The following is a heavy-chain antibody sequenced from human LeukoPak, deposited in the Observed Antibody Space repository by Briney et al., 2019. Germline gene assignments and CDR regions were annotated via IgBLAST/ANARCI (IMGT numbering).Heavy chain of an antibody. V-gene: IGHV1-2*02. J-gene: IGHJ4*02. Sequence: ASVKVSCKTSGCTFTDHHMHWVRQAPGQGLEWMGRVNPKSGATIYAQNFQGRVAMTSDTSTSTASMEVSSLKSDDTAVYYCATETWYFASWGQGTLVTVSS. CDR1: GCTFTDHH. CDR2: VNPKSGAT. CDR3: ATETWYFAS. D-gene: IGHD1-14*01.